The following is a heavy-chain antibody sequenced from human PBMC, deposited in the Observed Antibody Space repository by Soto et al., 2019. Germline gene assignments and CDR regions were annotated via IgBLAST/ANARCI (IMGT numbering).Heavy chain of an antibody. V-gene: IGHV4-34*01. CDR1: DAAFGGFY. J-gene: IGHJ4*02. D-gene: IGHD2-15*01. Sequence: SLARPIWDAAFGGFYWTSIRECPRKGLEWLGGITPPAIPNYNPSLQSRVSIPVDTSNRQFSLKLSSVTAADTAVYYCARAADCWGGSQEPLESWGQGTLVRV. CDR3: ARAADCWGGSQEPLES. CDR2: ITPPAIP.